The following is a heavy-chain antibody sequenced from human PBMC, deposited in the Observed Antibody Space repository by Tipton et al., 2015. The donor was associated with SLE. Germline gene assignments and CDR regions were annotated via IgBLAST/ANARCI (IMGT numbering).Heavy chain of an antibody. J-gene: IGHJ6*03. D-gene: IGHD6-6*01. CDR2: IYTSGST. CDR3: AMAARPYYYMDV. V-gene: IGHV4-61*02. Sequence: TLSLTCTVSGGSISSGSYYWSWIRQPAGKGLEWIGRIYTSGSTNYNPSLKSRVTISVDTSKNQFSLKLSSVTAADTAVYYCAMAARPYYYMDVWGKGTTVTVSS. CDR1: GGSISSGSYY.